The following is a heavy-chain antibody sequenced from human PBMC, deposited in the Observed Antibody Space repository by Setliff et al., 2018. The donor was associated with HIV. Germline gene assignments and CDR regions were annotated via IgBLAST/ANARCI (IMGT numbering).Heavy chain of an antibody. J-gene: IGHJ4*02. CDR3: ARDAGAPGRGNPLDY. CDR2: ISPDSGDT. V-gene: IGHV1-2*02. CDR1: GYTFSGHY. D-gene: IGHD3-10*01. Sequence: ASVKVSCKASGYTFSGHYMHWVRQAPGQGLEWMGWISPDSGDTFYAQKFQGRVTLTRDTSITTAYMELSTLREDDTAVYYCARDAGAPGRGNPLDYWGQGTLVTVSS.